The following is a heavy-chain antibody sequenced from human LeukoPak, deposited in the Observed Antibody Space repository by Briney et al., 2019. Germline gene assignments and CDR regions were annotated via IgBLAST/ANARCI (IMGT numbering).Heavy chain of an antibody. CDR1: GFTFSNAW. Sequence: GGSLRLSCAASGFTFSNAWMSWVRQAPGKGLEWVGRTKSKTDGGTTDYAAPVKGRFTISRDDSKNTLYLQMNSLKTEDTAVYYCTTAISGYDHDYWGQGTLVTVSS. CDR2: TKSKTDGGTT. D-gene: IGHD5-12*01. CDR3: TTAISGYDHDY. V-gene: IGHV3-15*01. J-gene: IGHJ4*02.